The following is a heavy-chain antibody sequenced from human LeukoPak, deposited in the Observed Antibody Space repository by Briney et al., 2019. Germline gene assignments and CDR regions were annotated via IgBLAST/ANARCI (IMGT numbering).Heavy chain of an antibody. J-gene: IGHJ4*02. Sequence: ASVTVSCKASGYTFTSYGITWVRQAPGQGPEWMGWISAYNGNTNYAQKLQGRVTMTTDIATSTAYMELRSLTSDDTAVYYCARAYDLFPIDCWGQGSLVTVSS. CDR1: GYTFTSYG. CDR2: ISAYNGNT. CDR3: ARAYDLFPIDC. V-gene: IGHV1-18*01. D-gene: IGHD3-3*01.